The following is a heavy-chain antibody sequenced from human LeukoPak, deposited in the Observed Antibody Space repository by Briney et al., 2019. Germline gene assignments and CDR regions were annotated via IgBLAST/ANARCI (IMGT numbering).Heavy chain of an antibody. D-gene: IGHD1-26*01. V-gene: IGHV6-1*01. Sequence: SQTLSLTCAISGDSVSSNSAAWNWIRQSPSRGLEWLGRTYYRSKWYNDYAVSVKSRITINPDTSKNQFSLQLNSVTPEDTAVYYCARGPTQELSPAYNWFDPWGQGTLVTVSS. J-gene: IGHJ5*02. CDR3: ARGPTQELSPAYNWFDP. CDR2: TYYRSKWYN. CDR1: GDSVSSNSAA.